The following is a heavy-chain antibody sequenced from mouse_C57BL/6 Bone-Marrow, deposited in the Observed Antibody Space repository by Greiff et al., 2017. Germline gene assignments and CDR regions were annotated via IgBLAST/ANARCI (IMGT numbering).Heavy chain of an antibody. J-gene: IGHJ1*03. V-gene: IGHV3-6*01. CDR1: GYSITSGYY. CDR3: AREVRYYGSPYWYFDV. D-gene: IGHD1-1*01. CDR2: ISYDGSN. Sequence: EVQLQESGPGLVKPSQSLSLTCSVTGYSITSGYYWNWIRQFPGNKLEWMGYISYDGSNNYNPSLKNRISITRDTSKNQFFLKLNSVTTEDTATYYCAREVRYYGSPYWYFDVWGTGTTVTVSS.